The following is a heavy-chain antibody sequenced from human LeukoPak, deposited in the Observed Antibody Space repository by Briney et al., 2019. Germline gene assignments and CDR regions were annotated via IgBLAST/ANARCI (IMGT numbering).Heavy chain of an antibody. V-gene: IGHV3-30*04. J-gene: IGHJ4*02. CDR3: ARGSTEGYCSGGSCLNADY. D-gene: IGHD2-15*01. Sequence: GGSLRLSCAASGFTFSSYAMHWVRQAPGKGLEWVAVISYDGSNKYYADSVKGRFTISRDNSKNTLYLQMNSLRAEDTAVYYCARGSTEGYCSGGSCLNADYWGQRTLVTVSS. CDR2: ISYDGSNK. CDR1: GFTFSSYA.